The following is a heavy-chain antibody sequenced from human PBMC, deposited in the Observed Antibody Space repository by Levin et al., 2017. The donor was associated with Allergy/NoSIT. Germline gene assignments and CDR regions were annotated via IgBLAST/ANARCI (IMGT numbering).Heavy chain of an antibody. CDR3: ARDTATNVHYYGLDV. CDR1: DYTLTRSG. J-gene: IGHJ6*02. V-gene: IGHV1-18*01. CDR2: INTNNGNM. D-gene: IGHD5-18*01. Sequence: GESLKISFRASDYTLTRSGISWVRQAPGQGLEWMGWINTNNGNMRFPQKFQGRLTMTADTSTSTAYMELRSLRSDDTAVYYCARDTATNVHYYGLDVWGLGTSVTVSS.